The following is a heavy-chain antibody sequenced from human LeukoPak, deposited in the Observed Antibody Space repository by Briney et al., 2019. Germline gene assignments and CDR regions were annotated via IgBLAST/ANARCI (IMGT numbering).Heavy chain of an antibody. Sequence: GGSLRLSCAASGFTFSSYWMHWVRQAPGKGLEWVSVIYSGGSTSYADSVKGRFTISRDQSKNTVYLQMNSLRAEDTAVYYCARDLSSAYVWPPYNWFDPWGQGTLVTVSS. J-gene: IGHJ5*02. V-gene: IGHV3-53*01. D-gene: IGHD3-22*01. CDR1: GFTFSSYW. CDR2: IYSGGST. CDR3: ARDLSSAYVWPPYNWFDP.